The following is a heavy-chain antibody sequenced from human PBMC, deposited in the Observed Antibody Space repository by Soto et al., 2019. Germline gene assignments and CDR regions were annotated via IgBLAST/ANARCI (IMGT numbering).Heavy chain of an antibody. V-gene: IGHV1-8*01. J-gene: IGHJ6*03. CDR3: ARGKREHDILTDSYYYYMDV. CDR1: GYTFTRYD. Sequence: QVQLVQSGDEVKKPGASVKVSCKASGYTFTRYDINWVRQPTGQGLEWMGWMNPNSGNTGYAQKFQGRVTMTRATSINTAYMKLSSLRSEDTAVYYCARGKREHDILTDSYYYYMDVWGKGTTVTVSS. D-gene: IGHD3-9*01. CDR2: MNPNSGNT.